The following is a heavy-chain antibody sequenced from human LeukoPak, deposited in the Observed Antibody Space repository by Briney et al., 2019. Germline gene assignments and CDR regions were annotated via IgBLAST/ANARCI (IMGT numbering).Heavy chain of an antibody. CDR1: GFTFTSSA. J-gene: IGHJ6*02. Sequence: SVKVSCKASGFTFTSSAVQWVRQARGQRLEWIGWIVVGSGNTNYAQKFQERATITRDMSTSTAYMELSSLRSEDTAVYYCAAAHDQYYCYGMDVWGQGTTVTVSS. V-gene: IGHV1-58*01. CDR2: IVVGSGNT. CDR3: AAAHDQYYCYGMDV. D-gene: IGHD1-1*01.